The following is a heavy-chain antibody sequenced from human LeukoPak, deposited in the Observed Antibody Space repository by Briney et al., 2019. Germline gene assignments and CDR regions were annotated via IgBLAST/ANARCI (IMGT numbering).Heavy chain of an antibody. CDR1: GYTFTGYY. CDR2: INPNSGGT. D-gene: IGHD6-13*01. V-gene: IGHV1-2*02. J-gene: IGHJ6*03. Sequence: ASVKVSCKASGYTFTGYYMHWVRQAPGQGLEWMGWINPNSGGTNYAQKFQGRVTMTRDTSISTAYMELSRLRSDDTAVYYCARDGLMAAAGTAYYYYYYYMDVWGKGTTVTVSS. CDR3: ARDGLMAAAGTAYYYYYYYMDV.